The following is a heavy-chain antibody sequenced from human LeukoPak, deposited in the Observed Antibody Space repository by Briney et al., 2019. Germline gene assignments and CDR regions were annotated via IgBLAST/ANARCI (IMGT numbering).Heavy chain of an antibody. CDR2: ITPNSGGT. J-gene: IGHJ6*02. CDR3: ARDLGVVITTYYYYYYGMDV. CDR1: GYTFTGYY. D-gene: IGHD3-3*01. V-gene: IGHV1-2*02. Sequence: ASVKVSCKASGYTFTGYYIHWVRQAPGQGLEWMGWITPNSGGTNYAQKFQGRVTMTRDTSISTAYMELSRLRSDDTAVYYCARDLGVVITTYYYYYYGMDVWGQGTTVTVSS.